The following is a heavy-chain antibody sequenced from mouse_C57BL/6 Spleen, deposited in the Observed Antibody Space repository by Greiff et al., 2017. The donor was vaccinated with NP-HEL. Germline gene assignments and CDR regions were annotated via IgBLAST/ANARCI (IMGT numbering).Heavy chain of an antibody. CDR1: GYTFTDYY. J-gene: IGHJ4*01. CDR2: INPNNGGT. Sequence: EVQLQQSGPELVKPGASVKISCKASGYTFTDYYMNWVKQSHGKSLEWIGDINPNNGGTSYNQKFKGKATLTVDKSSSTAYMELRSLTSEDSAVYYCARSGLGLAMDYWGQGTSVTVSS. V-gene: IGHV1-26*01. D-gene: IGHD4-1*01. CDR3: ARSGLGLAMDY.